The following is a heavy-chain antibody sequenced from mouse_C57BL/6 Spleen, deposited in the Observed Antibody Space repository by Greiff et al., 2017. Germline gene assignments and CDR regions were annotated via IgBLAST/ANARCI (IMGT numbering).Heavy chain of an antibody. J-gene: IGHJ4*01. CDR2: IRNKANNHAT. V-gene: IGHV6-6*01. D-gene: IGHD2-1*01. CDR3: TRSYGILYYYAMDY. CDR1: GFTFSDAW. Sequence: EVMLVESGGGLVQPGGSMKLSCAASGFTFSDAWMDWVRQSPEKGLEWVAEIRNKANNHATYYAESVKGRFTISRDDSKSSVYLQMNSLRAEDTGIYYCTRSYGILYYYAMDYWGQGTSVTVSS.